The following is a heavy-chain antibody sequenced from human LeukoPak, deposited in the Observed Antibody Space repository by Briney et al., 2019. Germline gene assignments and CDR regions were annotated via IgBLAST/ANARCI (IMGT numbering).Heavy chain of an antibody. V-gene: IGHV4-34*01. J-gene: IGHJ4*02. D-gene: IGHD3-3*01. CDR1: GGSFSGYY. CDR3: ARYDFWSGVDY. CDR2: INHSGST. Sequence: SETLSLTCAVYGGSFSGYYWSWIRQPPGKGLGWIGEINHSGSTNYNPSLKSQVTISVDTSKNQFSLKLSSVTAADTAVYYCARYDFWSGVDYWGQGTLVTVSS.